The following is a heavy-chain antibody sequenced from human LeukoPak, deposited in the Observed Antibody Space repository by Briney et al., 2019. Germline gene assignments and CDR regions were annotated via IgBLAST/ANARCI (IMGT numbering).Heavy chain of an antibody. V-gene: IGHV3-23*01. CDR2: IFGSGRSA. CDR1: GFTFSHYA. D-gene: IGHD4-17*01. Sequence: GGSLRLSCAASGFTFSHYALSWVRQAPGKGLEWVSVIFGSGRSAYYADSVKGRFTISRDNSKNTLYLQLNGLRGEDTAVYYCAKESEYGDYTFNAFDIWGQGTMVTVSS. CDR3: AKESEYGDYTFNAFDI. J-gene: IGHJ3*02.